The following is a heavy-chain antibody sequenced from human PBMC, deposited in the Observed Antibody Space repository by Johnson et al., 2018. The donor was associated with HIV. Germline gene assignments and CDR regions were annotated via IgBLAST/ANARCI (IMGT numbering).Heavy chain of an antibody. D-gene: IGHD2-2*01. CDR3: VRGRISTVVVDLRGGGFDI. CDR2: TSFDGSNE. Sequence: QVQLVESGGGVVQPGRSLRLSCAASEFTFSSYGMHWVRQAPGKGLEWVAVTSFDGSNEYYADSVKGRFTISRDNSKNTLHLQMNSLRTEDTAVYYCVRGRISTVVVDLRGGGFDIWGQGTLVTVSS. J-gene: IGHJ3*02. CDR1: EFTFSSYG. V-gene: IGHV3-30*03.